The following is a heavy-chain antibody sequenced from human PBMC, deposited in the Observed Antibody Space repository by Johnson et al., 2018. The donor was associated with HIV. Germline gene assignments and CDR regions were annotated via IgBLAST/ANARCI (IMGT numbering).Heavy chain of an antibody. J-gene: IGHJ3*02. D-gene: IGHD6-13*01. Sequence: VQLVESGGGVVQPGRSLRLSCAASGFTFDDYAMHWVRQAPGKGLEWVSGISWNSGSIGYADSVKGRFTISRDNAKNSLYLQMNSLRPEDTALYYCAKGWIAAPVSFDMWGQGTMVTVSS. V-gene: IGHV3-9*01. CDR2: ISWNSGSI. CDR1: GFTFDDYA. CDR3: AKGWIAAPVSFDM.